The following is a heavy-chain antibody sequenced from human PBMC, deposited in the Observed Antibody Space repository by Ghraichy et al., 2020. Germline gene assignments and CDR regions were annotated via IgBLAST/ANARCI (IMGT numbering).Heavy chain of an antibody. J-gene: IGHJ5*02. D-gene: IGHD2-2*01. V-gene: IGHV1-2*06. CDR3: ARRASELCSSTSCYQATNFDP. CDR1: GYTFTGYY. CDR2: INPYSGGT. Sequence: ASVKVSCKASGYTFTGYYMHWVRQAPGQGLEWMGRINPYSGGTNYAQRFQGRVTMTRDTSISTAYMELSRLRSDDTAVYYCARRASELCSSTSCYQATNFDPWGQGTLVTVSS.